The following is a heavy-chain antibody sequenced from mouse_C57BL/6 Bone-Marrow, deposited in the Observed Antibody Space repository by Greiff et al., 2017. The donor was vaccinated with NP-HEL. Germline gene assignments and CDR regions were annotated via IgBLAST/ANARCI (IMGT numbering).Heavy chain of an antibody. J-gene: IGHJ3*01. CDR3: ARLLRFAY. Sequence: QVQLQQPGTELVKPGASVKLPCKASGYTFTSNWMHWVRQRPGQGLEWIGMIHPNSGSTNYNEKFKSKATLTVDKSSSTAYMQLSSLTSEDSAVYYCARLLRFAYWGQGTLVTVSA. CDR1: GYTFTSNW. V-gene: IGHV1-64*01. CDR2: IHPNSGST.